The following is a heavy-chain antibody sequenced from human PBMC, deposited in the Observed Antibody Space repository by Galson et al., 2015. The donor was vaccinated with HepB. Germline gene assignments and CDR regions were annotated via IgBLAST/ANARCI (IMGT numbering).Heavy chain of an antibody. CDR3: VHCSDLHHAFDI. CDR2: ISGQTDK. J-gene: IGHJ3*02. D-gene: IGHD2-15*01. CDR1: GFSLSTTGVD. V-gene: IGHV2-5*01. Sequence: PALVKPTQTLTLTCTFSGFSLSTTGVDVGWIRQPPGKALEWLAVISGQTDKRYWSSLKTRLTISKDTSKQQVLLTMTNMAPVDTATYYCVHCSDLHHAFDIWGQGTFVIVSS.